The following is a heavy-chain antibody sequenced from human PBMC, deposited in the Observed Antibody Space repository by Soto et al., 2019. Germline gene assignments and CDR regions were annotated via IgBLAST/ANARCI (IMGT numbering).Heavy chain of an antibody. CDR2: IYPGDSDT. Sequence: PGESLKISCKGSGYSFTSYWIGWVRQMPGKGLEWMGIIYPGDSDTRYSPSFQGQVTISADKSISTAYLQWSSLKASDTAMYYCARHRGHYYGSGNPDAFDIWGQGTMVTVSS. CDR1: GYSFTSYW. V-gene: IGHV5-51*01. CDR3: ARHRGHYYGSGNPDAFDI. D-gene: IGHD3-10*01. J-gene: IGHJ3*02.